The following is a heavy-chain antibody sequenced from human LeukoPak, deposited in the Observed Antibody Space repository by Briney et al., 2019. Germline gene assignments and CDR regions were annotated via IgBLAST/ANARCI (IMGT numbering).Heavy chain of an antibody. CDR3: ARDPTATHREAPDY. CDR2: IKQDGSEK. J-gene: IGHJ4*02. Sequence: GGSLRLSCAASGFTFSSYWMSWVRQAPGKGLEWVANIKQDGSEKYYVDSVKGRFTISRDNAKNSLYLQMNSLRAEDTAVYYCARDPTATHREAPDYWGQGTLVTVSS. V-gene: IGHV3-7*01. CDR1: GFTFSSYW. D-gene: IGHD4-17*01.